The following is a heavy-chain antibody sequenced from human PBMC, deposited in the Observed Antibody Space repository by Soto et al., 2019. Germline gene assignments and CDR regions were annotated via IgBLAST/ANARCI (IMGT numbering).Heavy chain of an antibody. CDR1: GFTFSSYG. D-gene: IGHD3-10*01. CDR2: ISYDGSNK. V-gene: IGHV3-30*03. Sequence: QVQLVESGGGVVQPGRYLRLSCADSGFTFSSYGMHWVRQATGKGLEWVAVISYDGSNKYYADSVKGRFTISRDNSKNTLYLQMNSLRAEDTAVYYCATQWFGELWGDYYYGMDVWGQGTTVTVSS. J-gene: IGHJ6*02. CDR3: ATQWFGELWGDYYYGMDV.